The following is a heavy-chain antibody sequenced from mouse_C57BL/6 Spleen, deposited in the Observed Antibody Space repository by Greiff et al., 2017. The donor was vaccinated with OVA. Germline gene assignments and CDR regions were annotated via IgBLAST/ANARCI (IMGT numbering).Heavy chain of an antibody. J-gene: IGHJ2*01. CDR3: ARYRGFDY. CDR2: INPNNGGT. CDR1: GYTFTDYY. Sequence: EVQLQQSGPELVKPGASVKISCKASGYTFTDYYMNWVKQSHGKSLEWIGDINPNNGGTSYNQKFKGKATLTVDKSSSTAYMELRSLTSEDSAVYYCARYRGFDYWGQGTTLTVSS. V-gene: IGHV1-26*01.